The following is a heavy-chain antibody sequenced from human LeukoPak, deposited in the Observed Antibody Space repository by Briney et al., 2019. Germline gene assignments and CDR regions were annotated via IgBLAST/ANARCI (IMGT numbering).Heavy chain of an antibody. J-gene: IGHJ4*02. CDR2: ISGSGGST. D-gene: IGHD3-10*01. CDR3: ATDYGSGSYYYFDY. Sequence: GSLRLSCTAPGFTFSSYAMSWVRQAPGKGLEWVSAISGSGGSTYYADSVKGRFTISRDNFKNTLYLQMNSLRAEYTAVYYCATDYGSGSYYYFDYWGQGTLVTVSS. V-gene: IGHV3-23*01. CDR1: GFTFSSYA.